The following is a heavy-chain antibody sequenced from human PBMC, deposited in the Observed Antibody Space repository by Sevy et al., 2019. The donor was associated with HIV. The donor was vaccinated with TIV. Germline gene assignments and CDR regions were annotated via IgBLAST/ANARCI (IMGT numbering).Heavy chain of an antibody. D-gene: IGHD4-17*01. J-gene: IGHJ4*02. V-gene: IGHV3-23*01. CDR3: ARGHVSLTSHFDY. CDR2: IGVDGVTI. CDR1: GFTFRSYA. Sequence: GWSLRLSCEGSGFTFRSYAMSWVRQAPGKGPEWVSIIGVDGVTIYYADSVKGRFTISRDNSKNTLYLQMNSLRAEDTAVYYCARGHVSLTSHFDYWGQGTLVTVSS.